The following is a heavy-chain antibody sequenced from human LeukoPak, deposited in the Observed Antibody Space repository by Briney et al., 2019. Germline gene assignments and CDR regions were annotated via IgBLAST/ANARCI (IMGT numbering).Heavy chain of an antibody. Sequence: PSETLSLTCTVSGGSISSGGYYWSWIRQHPGKGLEWIGYIYYSGSTYYNPSLKSRVTISVDTSKNQFSLKLSSVTAADTAVYYCARVAEAYYYDSSGAADSDYWGQGTLVTVSP. CDR2: IYYSGST. D-gene: IGHD3-22*01. J-gene: IGHJ4*02. CDR3: ARVAEAYYYDSSGAADSDY. V-gene: IGHV4-31*03. CDR1: GGSISSGGYY.